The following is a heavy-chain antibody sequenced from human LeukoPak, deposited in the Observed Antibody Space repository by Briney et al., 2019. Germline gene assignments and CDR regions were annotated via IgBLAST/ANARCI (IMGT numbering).Heavy chain of an antibody. CDR1: GGSISTYY. J-gene: IGHJ4*02. D-gene: IGHD3-22*01. CDR3: ARSLGYYYPFDF. Sequence: SETLSLTCTVSGGSISTYYWSWVRQAPGKGLEWIGNIYYSGSTNYNPSLESRVTMSVDTSQSQFSLKLTSVTATDTAVCFCARSLGYYYPFDFWGQGTLVTVSS. CDR2: IYYSGST. V-gene: IGHV4-59*08.